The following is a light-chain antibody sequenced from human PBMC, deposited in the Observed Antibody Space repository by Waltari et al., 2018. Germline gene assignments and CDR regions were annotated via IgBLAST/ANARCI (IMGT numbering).Light chain of an antibody. J-gene: IGKJ2*01. V-gene: IGKV3-15*01. CDR3: QQYNDWPPYT. CDR1: RHIGGS. CDR2: HAP. Sequence: MTQPPDTLSMSAGESVPLSCRASRHIGGSLTWYQQKAGQAPRLLFYHAPTRATGVADRFSAAGSGTDFTLTISSLRSEDSAVYYCQQYNDWPPYTFGQGTKLE.